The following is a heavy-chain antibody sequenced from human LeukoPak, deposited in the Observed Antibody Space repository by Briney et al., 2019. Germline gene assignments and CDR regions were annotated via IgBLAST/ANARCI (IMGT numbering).Heavy chain of an antibody. CDR3: ASCYGSGSYAGY. CDR2: IYYSGST. V-gene: IGHV4-31*03. Sequence: SETLSLTCTVSGGSINSGTYYWSWIRQHPGKGLEWLGYIYYSGSTYYNPSLKSRVTISVDTSKNQFSLKLSSVTAADTAVYYCASCYGSGSYAGYWGQGTLVTVSS. D-gene: IGHD3-10*01. CDR1: GGSINSGTYY. J-gene: IGHJ4*02.